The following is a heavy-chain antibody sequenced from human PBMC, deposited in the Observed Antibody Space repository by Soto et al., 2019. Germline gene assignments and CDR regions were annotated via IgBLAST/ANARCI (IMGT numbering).Heavy chain of an antibody. D-gene: IGHD2-2*01. V-gene: IGHV3-43*01. J-gene: IGHJ4*02. CDR3: AKECGDASWASYDS. Sequence: ESGGVVVQPGGSLRLSCDASGFIFDDFSMHWVRQAPGKGLEWVSLIGRDGINTYYADSVKGRFTISRDNSKNSLYLQMNSLTTEDTALYYCAKECGDASWASYDSWGQGTRVTVSS. CDR2: IGRDGINT. CDR1: GFIFDDFS.